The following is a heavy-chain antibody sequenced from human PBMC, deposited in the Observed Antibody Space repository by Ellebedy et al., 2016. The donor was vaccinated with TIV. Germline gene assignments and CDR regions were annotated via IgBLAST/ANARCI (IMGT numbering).Heavy chain of an antibody. V-gene: IGHV3-53*01. J-gene: IGHJ4*02. D-gene: IGHD4-17*01. CDR1: GFTISNNY. CDR3: ARAPTVTSVFDC. CDR2: LHSGGTT. Sequence: GGSLRLSXAASGFTISNNYMSWVRQAPGKGLEWVAILHSGGTTFYADSVKGRFTISRDSSKNTLYLQMNSPRVEDTAVYYCARAPTVTSVFDCWGQGTLVTVSS.